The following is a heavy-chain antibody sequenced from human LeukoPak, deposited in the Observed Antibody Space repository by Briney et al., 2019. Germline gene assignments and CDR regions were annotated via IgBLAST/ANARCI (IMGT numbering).Heavy chain of an antibody. Sequence: GGSLRLTCAASGFTFSSAWMSWVRQAPGKGLEWVGRIKSKTDGGTTDYAAPVKGRFTISRDDSKNTLYLQMNSLKTEDTAVYYCTTGGYRRTYYFDYWGQGTLVTVSS. J-gene: IGHJ4*02. D-gene: IGHD5-24*01. CDR1: GFTFSSAW. CDR3: TTGGYRRTYYFDY. V-gene: IGHV3-15*01. CDR2: IKSKTDGGTT.